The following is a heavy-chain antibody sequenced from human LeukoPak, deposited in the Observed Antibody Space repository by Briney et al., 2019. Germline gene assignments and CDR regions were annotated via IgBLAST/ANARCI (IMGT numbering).Heavy chain of an antibody. D-gene: IGHD3-3*01. V-gene: IGHV1-8*03. CDR1: GYTFTSYD. Sequence: ASVKVSCKASGYTFTSYDINWVRQATGQGLEWMGCMNPNSGNTGYAQKFQGRVTITRNTSISTAYMELSSLRSEDTAVYYCAKQSYYDFWSGYYTSWYFDYWGQGTLVTVSS. J-gene: IGHJ4*02. CDR2: MNPNSGNT. CDR3: AKQSYYDFWSGYYTSWYFDY.